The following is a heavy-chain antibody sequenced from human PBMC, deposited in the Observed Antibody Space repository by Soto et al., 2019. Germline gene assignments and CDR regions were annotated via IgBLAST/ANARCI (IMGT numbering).Heavy chain of an antibody. V-gene: IGHV4-39*01. CDR3: ARQDHDYGDFFDY. D-gene: IGHD4-17*01. CDR2: LYYSGST. J-gene: IGHJ4*02. CDR1: GGSFRSSRYY. Sequence: QLQLQESGPGLVKPSETLSLNCTVSGGSFRSSRYYWGWIRQPPWKGLEWIGSLYYSGSTYYNPSLRSRVAISIDTSKNQFSLELSSVTADTAVYYCARQDHDYGDFFDYWGQGTLVTVSS.